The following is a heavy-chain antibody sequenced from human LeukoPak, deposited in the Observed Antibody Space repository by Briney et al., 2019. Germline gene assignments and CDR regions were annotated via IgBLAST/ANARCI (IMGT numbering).Heavy chain of an antibody. Sequence: ASVKVSCKASGYTFTGYGMHWVRQAPGQGLEWMGWINPNSGGTNYAQKFQGRVTMTRDTSISTAYMELSRLRSDDTAVYYCARANGGSYEVQAYWGQGTLVTVSS. V-gene: IGHV1-2*02. D-gene: IGHD1-26*01. CDR2: INPNSGGT. J-gene: IGHJ4*02. CDR1: GYTFTGYG. CDR3: ARANGGSYEVQAY.